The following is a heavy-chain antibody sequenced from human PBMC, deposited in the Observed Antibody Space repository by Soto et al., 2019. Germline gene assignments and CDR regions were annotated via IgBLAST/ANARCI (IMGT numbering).Heavy chain of an antibody. V-gene: IGHV3-30*18. J-gene: IGHJ4*02. CDR2: ISYDGSNK. CDR1: GFTFSSYG. CDR3: AKDKPLFRITMIRGGSDY. Sequence: QVQLVESGGGVVQPGRSLRLSCAASGFTFSSYGMHWVRQAPGKGLEWVAVISYDGSNKYYADSVKGRFTISRDNSKNTLYLEMNSLRAEDTAVYYCAKDKPLFRITMIRGGSDYWGQGTLVTVSS. D-gene: IGHD3-10*01.